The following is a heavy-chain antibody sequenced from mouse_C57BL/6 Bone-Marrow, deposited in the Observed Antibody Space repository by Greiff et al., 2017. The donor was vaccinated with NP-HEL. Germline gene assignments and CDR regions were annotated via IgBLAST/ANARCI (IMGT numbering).Heavy chain of an antibody. J-gene: IGHJ4*01. Sequence: EVQLQESGPELVKPGASVKISCKASGYSFTGYYMHWVKQSSEKSLEWIGEINPSTGGTSYNQKFKGKATLTVDKSSSTAYMQLKSLTSEDSAVYYCALGYAMDYWGQGTSVTVSS. V-gene: IGHV1-43*01. CDR3: ALGYAMDY. CDR1: GYSFTGYY. CDR2: INPSTGGT.